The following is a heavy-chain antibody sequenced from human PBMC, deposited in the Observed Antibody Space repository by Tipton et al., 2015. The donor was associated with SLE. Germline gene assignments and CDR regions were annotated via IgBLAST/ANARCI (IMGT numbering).Heavy chain of an antibody. V-gene: IGHV4-34*01. Sequence: LRLSCAIYSGSFSGYHWSWIRQPPGKGLEWIGEINYSGSTNYNPSLKSRVTISVDTSKNQFSLKLSSVTAADTAVYYCARGDDYGDFWYFDLWGRGTLVTVFS. CDR3: ARGDDYGDFWYFDL. CDR2: INYSGST. CDR1: SGSFSGYH. J-gene: IGHJ2*01. D-gene: IGHD4-17*01.